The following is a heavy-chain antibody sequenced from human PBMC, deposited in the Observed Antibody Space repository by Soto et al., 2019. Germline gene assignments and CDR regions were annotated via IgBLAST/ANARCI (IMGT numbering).Heavy chain of an antibody. D-gene: IGHD3-9*01. V-gene: IGHV4-39*07. CDR2: IKYSGTT. CDR1: GGSISSSSCH. CDR3: ARALILTGYYIHDAFDI. Sequence: SETLSLTCTVSGGSISSSSCHWGWIRQPPGKGLEWIASIKYSGTTFYNPSLKSRVTISVDTSKNQFSLKLSSVTAADTAVYYCARALILTGYYIHDAFDIWGQGTMVTVSS. J-gene: IGHJ3*02.